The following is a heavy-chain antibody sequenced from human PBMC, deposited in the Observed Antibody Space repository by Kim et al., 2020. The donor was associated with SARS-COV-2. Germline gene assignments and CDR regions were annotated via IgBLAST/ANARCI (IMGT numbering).Heavy chain of an antibody. CDR3: ARGWTWPTKADY. Sequence: SETLSLTCAVSGGSFSGYYWSWIRQPPGKGLEWIGEINHSGSTNYNPSLKSRVTISVDTSHNQFSLKVTSVTAADTAVYYCARGWTWPTKADYWGQGTLVTVSS. V-gene: IGHV4-34*01. CDR1: GGSFSGYY. CDR2: INHSGST. J-gene: IGHJ4*02. D-gene: IGHD1-1*01.